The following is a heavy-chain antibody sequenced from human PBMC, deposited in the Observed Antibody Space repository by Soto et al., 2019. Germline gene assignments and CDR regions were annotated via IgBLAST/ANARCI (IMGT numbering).Heavy chain of an antibody. CDR1: GFTFSSYA. D-gene: IGHD2-15*01. J-gene: IGHJ4*02. V-gene: IGHV3-30-3*01. CDR2: ISYDGSNK. Sequence: QVQLVESGGGVVQPGRSLRLSCAASGFTFSSYAMHWVRQAPGKGLEWVAVISYDGSNKYYADSVKGRFTISRDNSKNKLYLQMNRLRAEDTAVYYCARVRGYCSGGSCYGDYWGQGTLVTVSS. CDR3: ARVRGYCSGGSCYGDY.